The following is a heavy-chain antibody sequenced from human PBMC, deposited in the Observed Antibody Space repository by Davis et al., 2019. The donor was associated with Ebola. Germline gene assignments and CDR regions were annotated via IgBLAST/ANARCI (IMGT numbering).Heavy chain of an antibody. J-gene: IGHJ4*02. CDR2: ISYDGSNK. Sequence: GESLKISCAASGFTFSSYGMHWVRQAPGKGLEWVADISYDGSNKYYADSVKGRFTISRDNSKNTLYLKMNSLRAEDTAVYYCANGIAAAQTFDHWGQGTLVTVSS. CDR3: ANGIAAAQTFDH. V-gene: IGHV3-30*18. D-gene: IGHD6-13*01. CDR1: GFTFSSYG.